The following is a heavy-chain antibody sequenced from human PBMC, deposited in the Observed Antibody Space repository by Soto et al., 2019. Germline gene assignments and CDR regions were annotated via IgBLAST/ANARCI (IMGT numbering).Heavy chain of an antibody. D-gene: IGHD3-16*01. CDR2: ISGYNANT. J-gene: IGHJ6*02. Sequence: QVQLVQSGAEVKKPGASVKVSCKASGYSFTRYGISWVRQAPGQGLEWMGWISGYNANTNYPENLQGRVTMTTDTPPSTAYMEVRNLISDDTAVYYCARMGDVPYYYYGLDVWGQGTTVTVSS. CDR3: ARMGDVPYYYYGLDV. V-gene: IGHV1-18*01. CDR1: GYSFTRYG.